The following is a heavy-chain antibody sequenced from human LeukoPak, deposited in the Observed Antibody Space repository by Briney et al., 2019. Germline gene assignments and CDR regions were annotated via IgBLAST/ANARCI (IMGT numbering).Heavy chain of an antibody. CDR1: GYSFTSYW. D-gene: IGHD3-22*01. J-gene: IGHJ4*02. V-gene: IGHV5-51*01. Sequence: HGESLKISCKGSGYSFTSYWIGWVRQMPGKGLEWMGIIYPGDSDTRYSPSFQGQVTISADKSISTAYLQWSSLKASDTAMYYCARLSYYYDSSDEVGYYFDYWGQGTLVTVSS. CDR2: IYPGDSDT. CDR3: ARLSYYYDSSDEVGYYFDY.